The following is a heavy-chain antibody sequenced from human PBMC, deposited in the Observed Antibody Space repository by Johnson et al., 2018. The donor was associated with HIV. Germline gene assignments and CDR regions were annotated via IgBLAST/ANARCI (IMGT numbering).Heavy chain of an antibody. CDR1: GFTFSNAW. CDR3: TRDRDGVGVS. Sequence: VQLVESGGGLVKPGGSLRLSCAASGFTFSNAWMSWVRQAPGKGLEWVGRIKSKTDGGITDYAAPVKGSFTISRDDSKNSLSLQMSSLKTEDTAVYYCTRDRDGVGVSWGQGTMVTVSS. D-gene: IGHD3-10*01. J-gene: IGHJ3*01. CDR2: IKSKTDGGIT. V-gene: IGHV3-15*01.